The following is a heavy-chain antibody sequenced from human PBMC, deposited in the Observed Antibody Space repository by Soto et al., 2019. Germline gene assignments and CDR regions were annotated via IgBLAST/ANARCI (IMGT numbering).Heavy chain of an antibody. D-gene: IGHD3-3*01. J-gene: IGHJ6*03. CDR1: GDSISSSY. V-gene: IGHV4-59*01. Sequence: QVQLQESGPGLVKPSETLSLTCTVSGDSISSSYWNWIRQAPGKGLEWIGYIDDTGSTNYNPSLKGGVNLSVDPSNNQYSLKLSSVTAADTAVYYCARGVLEWLLRASYYYYMDVWGKGTTVTVSS. CDR2: IDDTGST. CDR3: ARGVLEWLLRASYYYYMDV.